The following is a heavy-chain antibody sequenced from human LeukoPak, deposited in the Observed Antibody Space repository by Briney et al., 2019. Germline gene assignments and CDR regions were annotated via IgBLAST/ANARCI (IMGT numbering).Heavy chain of an antibody. D-gene: IGHD6-13*01. CDR3: ARAGGSVAAGNYYFDY. Sequence: PGGSLRLSCKASGFTFSSYSMNWVRQAPGKGLEWVSSISSSSSYIYYADSVKGRFTISRDNAKNSLYLQMNSLRAEDTAVYYCARAGGSVAAGNYYFDYWGQGTLVTVSS. CDR2: ISSSSSYI. CDR1: GFTFSSYS. V-gene: IGHV3-21*01. J-gene: IGHJ4*02.